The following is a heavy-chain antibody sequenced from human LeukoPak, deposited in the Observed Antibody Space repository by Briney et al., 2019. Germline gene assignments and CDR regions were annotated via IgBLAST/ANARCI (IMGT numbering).Heavy chain of an antibody. D-gene: IGHD6-6*01. Sequence: GGSLRLSCAASGFTFSSYAMSWVRQAPGKGLEWVSAISGSGGSTYYADSVKGRFTISRDNSKNTLYLQMNSLRAEDTAVYYCAKAAIAARPGYYYMDVWGKGTTVTVSS. V-gene: IGHV3-23*01. CDR1: GFTFSSYA. CDR3: AKAAIAARPGYYYMDV. J-gene: IGHJ6*03. CDR2: ISGSGGST.